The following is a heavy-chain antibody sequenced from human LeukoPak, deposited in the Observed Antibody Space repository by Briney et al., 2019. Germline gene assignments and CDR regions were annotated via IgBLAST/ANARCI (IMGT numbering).Heavy chain of an antibody. CDR1: GFTFSSYG. CDR2: ISSDGSNA. Sequence: GSLILSCAASGFTFSSYGMHWVRQAPGKGLEWVAVISSDGSNAYYADSVKRRFTMSRDNSKNTLFVQMNSLRAEDTAVYYCAKDLSGRKGPFDYWGQETLVPVSS. CDR3: AKDLSGRKGPFDY. J-gene: IGHJ4*02. V-gene: IGHV3-30*18. D-gene: IGHD3-10*01.